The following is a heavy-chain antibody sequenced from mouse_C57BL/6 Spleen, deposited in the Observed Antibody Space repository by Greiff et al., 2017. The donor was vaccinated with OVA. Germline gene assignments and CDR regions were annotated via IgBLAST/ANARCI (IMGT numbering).Heavy chain of an antibody. V-gene: IGHV1-69*01. CDR2: IDPSDSYT. D-gene: IGHD1-1*01. CDR3: ARPYYYGSSYVACAY. CDR1: GYTFTSYW. Sequence: QVQLQQSGAELVMPGASVKLSCKASGYTFTSYWMHWVKQRPGQGLEWIGEIDPSDSYTNYNQKFKGKSTLTVDKSSSTAYMQLSSLTSEDSAVYYCARPYYYGSSYVACAYWGQGTLVTVSA. J-gene: IGHJ3*01.